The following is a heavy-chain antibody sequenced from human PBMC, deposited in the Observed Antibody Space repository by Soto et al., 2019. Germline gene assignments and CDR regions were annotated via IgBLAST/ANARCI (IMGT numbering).Heavy chain of an antibody. V-gene: IGHV1-69*13. CDR1: GGTFSSYA. D-gene: IGHD1-26*01. J-gene: IGHJ6*02. CDR2: IIPIFGTA. CDR3: ARSLVGATTWNYYYGMDV. Sequence: ASVKVSCKACGGTFSSYAISWVRQAPGQGLEWMGGIIPIFGTANYAQKFQGRVTITADESTSTAYMELSSLRSEDTAVYYCARSLVGATTWNYYYGMDVWGQGTTITVSS.